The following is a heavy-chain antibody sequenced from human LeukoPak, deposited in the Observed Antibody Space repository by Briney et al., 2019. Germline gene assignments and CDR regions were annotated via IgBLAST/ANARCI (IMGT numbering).Heavy chain of an antibody. J-gene: IGHJ4*02. D-gene: IGHD3-22*01. Sequence: GASVKVSCKASGYIFTSYYMHWVRQAPGQGLEWMGIIYPSGGSTSYAQKFQGRVTMTRDTSTSTVYMELSSLRSEDTAVYYCAREGSGYYDSSGSDYWGQGTLVTVSS. CDR1: GYIFTSYY. V-gene: IGHV1-46*01. CDR3: AREGSGYYDSSGSDY. CDR2: IYPSGGST.